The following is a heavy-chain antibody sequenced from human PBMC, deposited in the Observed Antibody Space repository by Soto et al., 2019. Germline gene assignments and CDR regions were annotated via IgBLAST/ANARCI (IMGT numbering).Heavy chain of an antibody. CDR1: GFTFSSYG. V-gene: IGHV3-21*01. Sequence: PGGSLRLSCAASGFTFSSYGMHWVRQAPGKGLEWVSSISSSSSYIYYADSVRGRFTISRDNAKNSLYLQMNSLRAEDTAVYYCARDLRTYDILTGYYHFDYWGQGTLVTVSS. CDR2: ISSSSSYI. CDR3: ARDLRTYDILTGYYHFDY. D-gene: IGHD3-9*01. J-gene: IGHJ4*02.